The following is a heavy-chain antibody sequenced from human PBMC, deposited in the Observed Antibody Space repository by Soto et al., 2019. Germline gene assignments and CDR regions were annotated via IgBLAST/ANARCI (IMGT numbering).Heavy chain of an antibody. Sequence: QVQLQESGPGLVKPSETLSLTCTVSGGSISSYYWSWIRQPPGKGLEWIGYIYYSGSTNYNPSLKSRVTISVDTSKNQFSLKLSSVTAADTAVYYCARGSPYSSSRPWHVWGQGTTVTVSS. CDR2: IYYSGST. CDR3: ARGSPYSSSRPWHV. J-gene: IGHJ6*02. CDR1: GGSISSYY. V-gene: IGHV4-59*01. D-gene: IGHD6-13*01.